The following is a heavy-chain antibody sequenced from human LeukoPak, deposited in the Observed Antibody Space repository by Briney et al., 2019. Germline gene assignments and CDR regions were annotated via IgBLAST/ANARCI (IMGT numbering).Heavy chain of an antibody. CDR1: GFTFSSYG. CDR2: ISYDGSNK. CDR3: AKDGGSD. D-gene: IGHD2-15*01. Sequence: PGGSLRLSCAASGFTFSSYGMHWVRQAPGKGLEWVAVISYDGSNKYYADSVKGRFTISRDNSKNTLYLQMNSLRAEDTAMYYCAKDGGSDWGQGTLVTVSS. V-gene: IGHV3-30*18. J-gene: IGHJ4*02.